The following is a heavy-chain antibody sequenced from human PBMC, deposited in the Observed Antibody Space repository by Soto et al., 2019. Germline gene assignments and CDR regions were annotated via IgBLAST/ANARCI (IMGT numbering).Heavy chain of an antibody. V-gene: IGHV1-69*13. CDR3: ARDGTLYDSSAYYYLY. J-gene: IGHJ4*02. Sequence: GASVKVSCKAGGYTFSDYYIQWVRQAPGQGLEWMGGITPMFGTPNYAQKFQGRVTITADESTSTAYMELSSLRSEDTAMYYCARDGTLYDSSAYYYLYWGQGTLVTVSS. CDR2: ITPMFGTP. D-gene: IGHD3-22*01. CDR1: GYTFSDYY.